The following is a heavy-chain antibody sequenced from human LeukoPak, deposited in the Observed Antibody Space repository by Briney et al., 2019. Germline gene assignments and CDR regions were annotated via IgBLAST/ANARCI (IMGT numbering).Heavy chain of an antibody. CDR3: ATSIVVVPAAAFDI. J-gene: IGHJ3*02. CDR2: ISSSSSYI. D-gene: IGHD2-2*01. Sequence: GGSLRLSCAASGFTFSSYSMNWVRQAPGKGLEWVSSISSSSSYIYYADSVKGRFTISRDNAKNSLYLQMNSLRAEDTAVYHCATSIVVVPAAAFDIWGQGTMVTVSS. CDR1: GFTFSSYS. V-gene: IGHV3-21*01.